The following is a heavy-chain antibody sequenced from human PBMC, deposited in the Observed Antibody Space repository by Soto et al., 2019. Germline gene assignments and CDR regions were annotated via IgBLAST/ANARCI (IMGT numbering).Heavy chain of an antibody. D-gene: IGHD1-1*01. CDR1: GYTFTGYY. CDR3: AKVGHLQKKHLQYDGYDY. Sequence: ASVKVSCKASGYTFTGYYMHWVRQAPGQGLEWMGWINPNSGGTNYAQKFQGRVTMTRDTSISTAYMELSRLRSDDTAVYYCAKVGHLQKKHLQYDGYDYWGQGTLVTVSS. CDR2: INPNSGGT. J-gene: IGHJ4*02. V-gene: IGHV1-2*02.